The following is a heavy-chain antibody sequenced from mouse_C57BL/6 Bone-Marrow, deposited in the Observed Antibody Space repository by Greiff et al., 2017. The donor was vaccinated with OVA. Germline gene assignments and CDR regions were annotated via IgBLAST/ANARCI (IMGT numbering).Heavy chain of an antibody. D-gene: IGHD2-4*01. CDR1: GYTFTSYW. V-gene: IGHV1-50*01. Sequence: QVQLQQPGAELVKPGASVKLSCKASGYTFTSYWIQWVKQRPGQGLEWIGEIDPSDGYTNYNQKFKGKATVTVDTSSSTANMQLSSLTSEDSAVYYCARYYYDPYYFDYWGQGTTLTVSS. CDR3: ARYYYDPYYFDY. CDR2: IDPSDGYT. J-gene: IGHJ2*01.